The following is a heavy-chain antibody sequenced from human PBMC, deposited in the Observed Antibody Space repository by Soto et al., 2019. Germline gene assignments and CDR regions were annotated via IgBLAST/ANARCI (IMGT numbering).Heavy chain of an antibody. CDR2: ISADNSNT. D-gene: IGHD3-16*01. J-gene: IGHJ6*02. CDR3: EGDGALGENYYYCGMDV. V-gene: IGHV1-18*01. CDR1: GYTFTNYG. Sequence: QVQLVQSGAEVKKPGASGKVSCKASGYTFTNYGISWVRQAPGQGLEWMGWISADNSNTNYAQKLQGRVTMTTDTTTSTAYMELRGLSSDDTGVYCCEGDGALGENYYYCGMDVWGQGTMVTVSS.